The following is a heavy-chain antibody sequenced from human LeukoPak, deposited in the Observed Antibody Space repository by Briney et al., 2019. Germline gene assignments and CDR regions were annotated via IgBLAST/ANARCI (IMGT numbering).Heavy chain of an antibody. CDR1: GFTVSSNY. D-gene: IGHD6-19*01. V-gene: IGHV3-53*01. CDR2: IYSGGST. CDR3: ARGIAVAGFDY. J-gene: IGHJ4*02. Sequence: GGSLRLSCAASGFTVSSNYMSWVRQAPGKGLEWVSVIYSGGSTYYADSVKGRFTISRDNSKNTLYLQMNSLRDEDTAVYYCARGIAVAGFDYWGQGTLVTVSS.